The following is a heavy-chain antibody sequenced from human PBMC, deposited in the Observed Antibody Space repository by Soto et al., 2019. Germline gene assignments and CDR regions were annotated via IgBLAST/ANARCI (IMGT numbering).Heavy chain of an antibody. CDR3: ARGPGYYDSSGYYSFDY. D-gene: IGHD3-22*01. CDR2: MNPNSGNT. J-gene: IGHJ4*02. Sequence: QVQLVQSGAEVKKPGASVKVSCKASGYTFTSYDINWVRQATGQGLEWMGWMNPNSGNTGYAQKFQGRVTMTRNTSISTAYMELSSLRSEDTAVYYCARGPGYYDSSGYYSFDYWGQGTLVTVSS. CDR1: GYTFTSYD. V-gene: IGHV1-8*01.